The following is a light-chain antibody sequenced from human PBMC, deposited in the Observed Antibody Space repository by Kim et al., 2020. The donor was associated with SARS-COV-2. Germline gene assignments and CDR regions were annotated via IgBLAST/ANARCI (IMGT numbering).Light chain of an antibody. CDR3: QQDVNSPYT. CDR1: QSVSSNY. J-gene: IGKJ2*01. V-gene: IGKV3-20*01. Sequence: EIVLTQSPGTLSLSPGERATLSCRASQSVSSNYLAWYQQKLGQAPRLLIYGASSRATGIPDSFSGSGSGTDFTLTISRLEPEDFAVYYCQQDVNSPYTFGQGTKLEI. CDR2: GAS.